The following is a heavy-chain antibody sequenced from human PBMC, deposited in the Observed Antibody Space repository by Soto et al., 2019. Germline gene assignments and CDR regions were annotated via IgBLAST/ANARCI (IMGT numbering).Heavy chain of an antibody. CDR3: ARAGYPVYYHGMDV. CDR1: GGSISSGDYY. Sequence: SETLSLTCTVSGGSISSGDYYWSWIRQPPGKGLEWIGYIYYSGSTYYNPSLKSRVTISVDTSKNQFSLKLSSVTAADTAVYYCARAGYPVYYHGMDVWGQGTTVTSP. CDR2: IYYSGST. J-gene: IGHJ6*02. V-gene: IGHV4-30-4*01. D-gene: IGHD6-13*01.